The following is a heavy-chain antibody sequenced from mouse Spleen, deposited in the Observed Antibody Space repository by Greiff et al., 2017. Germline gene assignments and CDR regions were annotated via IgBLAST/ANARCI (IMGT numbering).Heavy chain of an antibody. J-gene: IGHJ4*01. V-gene: IGHV3-6*01. CDR3: ARAPLLTLYYDYENYAMDY. CDR1: GYSITSGYY. D-gene: IGHD2-4*01. Sequence: EVKLMESGPGLVKPSQSLSLTCSVTGYSITSGYYWNWIRQFPGNKLEWMGYISYDGSNNYNPSLKNRISITRDTSKNQFFLKLNSVTTEDTATYDCARAPLLTLYYDYENYAMDYWGQGTSVTVSS. CDR2: ISYDGSN.